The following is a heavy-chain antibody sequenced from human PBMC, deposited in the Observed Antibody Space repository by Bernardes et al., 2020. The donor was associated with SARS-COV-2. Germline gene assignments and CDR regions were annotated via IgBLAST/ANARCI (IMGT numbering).Heavy chain of an antibody. V-gene: IGHV5-51*01. J-gene: IGHJ5*02. Sequence: GACLKNSSNGSGYGFFDYWIGWVRPIPGKGLELMGIIYPDDSSTSYRPSFQGQVTISADKSIKTAYLQWSTLKLSSVTAADTAVYYCAKAKFGDLTWFDPWGQGALVTVSS. CDR2: IYPDDSST. CDR1: GYGFFDYW. D-gene: IGHD3-10*01. CDR3: AKAKFGDLTWFDP.